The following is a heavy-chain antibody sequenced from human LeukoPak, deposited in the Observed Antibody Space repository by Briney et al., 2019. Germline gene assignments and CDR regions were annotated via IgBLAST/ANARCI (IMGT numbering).Heavy chain of an antibody. V-gene: IGHV1-69*02. CDR2: IIPILGIA. D-gene: IGHD1-26*01. CDR1: GGTFSSYT. Sequence: SVNVSCKASGGTFSSYTISWVRQAPGQGLEWMGRIIPILGIANYAQKFQGRVTITADKSTSTAYMELSRLRSEDPGVYYCARLQVGATTHLDYWGQGTLVTVSS. CDR3: ARLQVGATTHLDY. J-gene: IGHJ4*02.